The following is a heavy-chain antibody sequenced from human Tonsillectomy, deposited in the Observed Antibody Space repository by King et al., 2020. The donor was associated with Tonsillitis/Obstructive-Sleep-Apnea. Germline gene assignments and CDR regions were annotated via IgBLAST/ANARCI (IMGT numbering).Heavy chain of an antibody. CDR1: GFTFSNYP. Sequence: VQLVESGGGVVQPGRSLRLSCAASGFTFSNYPMQWVRQAPGKGLEWVAIISADGNDKYYADSVKGRFTISRDNSKNTLFLQMDSLTGDDTAVYYCARDYGYSGYDLGFDYWGQGTLVTVSS. D-gene: IGHD5-12*01. CDR2: ISADGNDK. CDR3: ARDYGYSGYDLGFDY. V-gene: IGHV3-30*04. J-gene: IGHJ4*02.